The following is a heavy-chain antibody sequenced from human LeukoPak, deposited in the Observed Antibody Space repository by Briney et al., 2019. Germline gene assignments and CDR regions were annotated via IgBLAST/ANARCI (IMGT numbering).Heavy chain of an antibody. CDR3: ARTYTYGGIGLIDY. D-gene: IGHD3-16*01. CDR2: IYYSGST. Sequence: NPSETLSLTCTVSGGSISSYYWSWIRQPPGKGLEWIGYIYYSGSTNYNPSFKSRVTISVDTSKNQFSLKLSSVTAADTAVYFCARTYTYGGIGLIDYWGQGTLVTVSS. CDR1: GGSISSYY. J-gene: IGHJ4*02. V-gene: IGHV4-59*01.